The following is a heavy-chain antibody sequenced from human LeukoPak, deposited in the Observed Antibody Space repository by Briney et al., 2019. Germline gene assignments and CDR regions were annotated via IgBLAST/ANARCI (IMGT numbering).Heavy chain of an antibody. CDR3: ARGAWTSSFDY. Sequence: GASVKVSCKASGYTFTSYDVNWVRQATGQGLEWRGWVNPNSGNTAYAQNFQGRVTMTSDTSINTAYMELSSLRSEDTAVYYCARGAWTSSFDYWGQGTLVTVSS. D-gene: IGHD6-6*01. V-gene: IGHV1-8*01. CDR2: VNPNSGNT. CDR1: GYTFTSYD. J-gene: IGHJ4*02.